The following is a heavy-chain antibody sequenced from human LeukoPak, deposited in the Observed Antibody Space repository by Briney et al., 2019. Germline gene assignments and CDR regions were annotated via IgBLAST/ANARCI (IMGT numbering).Heavy chain of an antibody. D-gene: IGHD3-10*01. Sequence: GGSLRLSCAASGFTFESHYMTWVRQAPGEGLEWVANIKQDGSEKNYVDSVKGRFTISRDNAKNSPYLQMNSLRAEDTAVYYCARRLHYYGSGSYPGDAFDIWGQGTMVTVSS. CDR3: ARRLHYYGSGSYPGDAFDI. J-gene: IGHJ3*02. CDR1: GFTFESHY. V-gene: IGHV3-7*03. CDR2: IKQDGSEK.